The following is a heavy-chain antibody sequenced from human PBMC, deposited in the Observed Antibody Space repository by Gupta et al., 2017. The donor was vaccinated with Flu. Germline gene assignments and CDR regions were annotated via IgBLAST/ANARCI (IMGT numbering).Heavy chain of an antibody. D-gene: IGHD2-2*01. V-gene: IGHV3-30*18. Sequence: QVQLVESGGGVVQPGRSLRLSCAASGFTFSNYGMHWVRHCPGKGLEWVAVISFDGSSKYYADSVKGRFTISRDDSKNTLYLQMNSLKAEDAAVYYCAKDSSAGWHLSPEYFDNWGQGTLVTVSS. CDR2: ISFDGSSK. CDR1: GFTFSNYG. J-gene: IGHJ4*02. CDR3: AKDSSAGWHLSPEYFDN.